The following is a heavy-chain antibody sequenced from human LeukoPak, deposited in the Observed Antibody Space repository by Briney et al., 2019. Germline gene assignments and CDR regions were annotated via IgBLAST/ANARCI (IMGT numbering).Heavy chain of an antibody. CDR1: GYTFIHYY. J-gene: IGHJ4*02. CDR2: VDPSGDIA. D-gene: IGHD3-10*01. Sequence: ASVKVSCKTSGYTFIHYYMHWVRQASGEGFEWMGIVDPSGDIATYAQKFQGRVTLTTDTSTSTFYMELSSLRSEDAAIYYCARDSFGVRGFDHWGQGTPVTVSS. CDR3: ARDSFGVRGFDH. V-gene: IGHV1-46*01.